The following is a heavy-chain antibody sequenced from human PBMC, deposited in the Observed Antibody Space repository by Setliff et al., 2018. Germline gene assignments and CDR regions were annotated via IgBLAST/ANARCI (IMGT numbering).Heavy chain of an antibody. V-gene: IGHV3-15*01. J-gene: IGHJ4*02. CDR3: VKSDRDSSGWYPDY. D-gene: IGHD6-19*01. CDR2: IRSRNDGGTT. CDR1: GLTFSHAW. Sequence: GGSLRLSCAASGLTFSHAWMTWVRQSPGKGLEWVGRIRSRNDGGTTDYAAPVKGRFTFSRDDSKNTLYLQMNNLKTEDTATYYCVKSDRDSSGWYPDYWGQGTLVTVSS.